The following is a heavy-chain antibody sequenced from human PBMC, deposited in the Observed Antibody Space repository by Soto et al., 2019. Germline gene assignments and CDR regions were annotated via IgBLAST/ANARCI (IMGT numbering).Heavy chain of an antibody. D-gene: IGHD1-26*01. CDR2: ISPYNDDT. J-gene: IGHJ4*01. V-gene: IGHV1-18*01. Sequence: QVQLVQSGTEVTQPGASVKVSCKASGYTFINFGINWVRQAPGKGLEWMGWISPYNDDTKYATKFQGRVAMTTDTSTNTAYMELRSSRYDDTAVYYCGRRESWGYRDWGQGTVVT. CDR1: GYTFINFG. CDR3: GRRESWGYRD.